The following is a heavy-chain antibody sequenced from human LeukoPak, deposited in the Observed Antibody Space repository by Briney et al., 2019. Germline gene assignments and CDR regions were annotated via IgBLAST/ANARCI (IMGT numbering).Heavy chain of an antibody. D-gene: IGHD3-10*01. CDR1: GGSISSYY. Sequence: SETLSLTCTVSGGSISSYYWSWIRQPPGKGLEWIGYIYYSGSTNYNPSLKSRVTISVDTSKNQFSLKLSSVTAADTAVYYCARFTYHYGSGSNDAFDIWGQGTMVTVSS. V-gene: IGHV4-59*01. J-gene: IGHJ3*02. CDR3: ARFTYHYGSGSNDAFDI. CDR2: IYYSGST.